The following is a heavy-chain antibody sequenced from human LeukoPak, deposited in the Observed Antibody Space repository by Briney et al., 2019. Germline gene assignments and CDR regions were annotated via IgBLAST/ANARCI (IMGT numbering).Heavy chain of an antibody. CDR1: GCTFSSYE. D-gene: IGHD3-9*01. Sequence: GGSLRLSCAASGCTFSSYEMNWVRQAPGKGLEWVSYISSSGSTIYYADSVKGRFTISRDNARDSLYLQMNSLRAEDTAVYYCARITRAFYDILTGYLFDYWGQGTLVTVSS. CDR3: ARITRAFYDILTGYLFDY. CDR2: ISSSGSTI. V-gene: IGHV3-48*03. J-gene: IGHJ4*02.